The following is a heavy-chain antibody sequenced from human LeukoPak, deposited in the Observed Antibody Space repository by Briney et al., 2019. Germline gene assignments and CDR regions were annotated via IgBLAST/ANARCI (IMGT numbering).Heavy chain of an antibody. Sequence: GGSLRLSCAASGFTFSSYWMSWVRQAPGKGLEWVANIKQDGSEKYYVDSVKGRFTISRDNAKNSLYLQMNSLRAEDTAMYYCARDRRESSGWYFDYWGQGTLVTVSS. J-gene: IGHJ4*02. D-gene: IGHD6-19*01. V-gene: IGHV3-7*01. CDR2: IKQDGSEK. CDR1: GFTFSSYW. CDR3: ARDRRESSGWYFDY.